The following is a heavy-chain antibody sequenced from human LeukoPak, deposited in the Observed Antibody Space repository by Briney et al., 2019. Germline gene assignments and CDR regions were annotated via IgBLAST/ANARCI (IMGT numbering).Heavy chain of an antibody. CDR3: ARGSPTPDY. J-gene: IGHJ4*02. Sequence: PSETLSLTCTVSGDSIINYYWSWVRQPPGKGLEWIGYIYYSGSTDYNPSLKSRVTISVDTSKNQFSLKLRSVTAADTAVYYCARGSPTPDYWGQGTLVTVSS. V-gene: IGHV4-59*01. CDR1: GDSIINYY. CDR2: IYYSGST. D-gene: IGHD1-26*01.